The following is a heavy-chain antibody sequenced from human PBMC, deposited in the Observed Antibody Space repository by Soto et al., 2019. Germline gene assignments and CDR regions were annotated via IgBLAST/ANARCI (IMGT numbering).Heavy chain of an antibody. Sequence: SVKVSCKASGGTFSSYAISWVRQAPGQGLEWMGGIIPIFGTANYAQKIQGRVTITADETTSTAYMEMSSLRSEDTAVYYSTRVASSRYVYSNYEEPAGAYYYYGMDVWGQGTTVTVSS. CDR1: GGTFSSYA. J-gene: IGHJ6*02. CDR2: IIPIFGTA. CDR3: TRVASSRYVYSNYEEPAGAYYYYGMDV. D-gene: IGHD4-4*01. V-gene: IGHV1-69*13.